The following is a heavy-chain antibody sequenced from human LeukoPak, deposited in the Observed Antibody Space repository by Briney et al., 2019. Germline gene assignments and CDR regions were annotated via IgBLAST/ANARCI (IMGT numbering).Heavy chain of an antibody. J-gene: IGHJ4*02. Sequence: PGGSLRLSCAASGFTFSDYYMTWVRQAPGKGLEWVAHIKEDGTDKYYMDSVKGRFTICRDNAKNSLYLQMNSLRAEDTAVYYCARDWWDSSGYYDYWGQGTLLTVSS. CDR3: ARDWWDSSGYYDY. CDR2: IKEDGTDK. CDR1: GFTFSDYY. V-gene: IGHV3-7*01. D-gene: IGHD3-22*01.